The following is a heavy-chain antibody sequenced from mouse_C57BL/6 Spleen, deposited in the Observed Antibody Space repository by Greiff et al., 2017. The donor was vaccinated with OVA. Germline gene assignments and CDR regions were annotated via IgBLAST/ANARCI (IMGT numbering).Heavy chain of an antibody. CDR2: ILPGSGST. CDR3: AFLDSSGYSFAY. V-gene: IGHV1-9*01. Sequence: VQLQQSGPELVKPGASVKMSCKASGYTFTGYWIEWVKQRPGHGLEWIGEILPGSGSTNYNEKFKGKATFTADTSSNTAYMQLSSLTTEDSAIYYCAFLDSSGYSFAYWGQGTLVTVSA. J-gene: IGHJ3*01. D-gene: IGHD3-2*02. CDR1: GYTFTGYW.